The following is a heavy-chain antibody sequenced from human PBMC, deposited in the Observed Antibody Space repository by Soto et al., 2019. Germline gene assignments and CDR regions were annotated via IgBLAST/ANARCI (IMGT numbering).Heavy chain of an antibody. V-gene: IGHV3-21*01. J-gene: IGHJ6*02. CDR3: ASGRFGEFFYYDYGMDV. CDR1: GFTFSSYS. CDR2: ISSSSGYI. D-gene: IGHD3-10*01. Sequence: EVQLVESGGGLVKPGGSLRLSCAASGFTFSSYSMNWVRQAPGKGLEWVSSISSSSGYIYYADSVKGRFTIARDNAKNSLYLQMNSLRAEDTAVYYCASGRFGEFFYYDYGMDVWGQGTTVTVSS.